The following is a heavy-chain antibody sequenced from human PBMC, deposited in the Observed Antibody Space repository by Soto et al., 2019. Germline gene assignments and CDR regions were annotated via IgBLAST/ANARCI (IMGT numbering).Heavy chain of an antibody. V-gene: IGHV1-8*01. CDR3: ARNTIXDP. CDR1: GYTFTSYD. D-gene: IGHD3-3*01. CDR2: MNPNSGNT. Sequence: QVXLVQSGAEVKKPGASVKVSCKASGYTFTSYDINWVRQATGQGLEWMGWMNPNSGNTGYAQKFQGXVXXXXXTXXXXXXXXXXXXRSEDTAXXYCARNTIXDPWGQGTLVTVSS. J-gene: IGHJ5*02.